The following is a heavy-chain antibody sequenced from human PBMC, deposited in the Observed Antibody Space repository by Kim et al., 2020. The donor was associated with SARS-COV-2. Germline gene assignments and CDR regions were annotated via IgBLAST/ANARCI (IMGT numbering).Heavy chain of an antibody. Sequence: SETLSLTCTVSGGSISSSSYNWGWNRQPPGQGLEWIGSINYSGSTYSNPSLQSRVTIAEDTSQNQFSLKLSAVTAAGTAEYYCAVSIGAGSTAPFDFWGQGTLVTVSS. D-gene: IGHD1-1*01. CDR2: INYSGST. CDR1: GGSISSSSYN. CDR3: AVSIGAGSTAPFDF. J-gene: IGHJ4*02. V-gene: IGHV4-39*01.